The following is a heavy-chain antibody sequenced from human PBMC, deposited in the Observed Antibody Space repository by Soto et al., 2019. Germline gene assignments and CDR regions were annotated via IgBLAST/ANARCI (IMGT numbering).Heavy chain of an antibody. J-gene: IGHJ6*02. Sequence: QVQLVQSGAEVKKPGSSVKVSCKASGGTFSSYAISWVRQAPGQGLEWMGGIIPIFGTAKYAQKFQGRVTITADESTSTAYIELSSLRSEDTAVYYCASAGDTAMVPNTQYYYCMDVWGQGTTVTVSS. V-gene: IGHV1-69*01. CDR3: ASAGDTAMVPNTQYYYCMDV. CDR2: IIPIFGTA. CDR1: GGTFSSYA. D-gene: IGHD5-18*01.